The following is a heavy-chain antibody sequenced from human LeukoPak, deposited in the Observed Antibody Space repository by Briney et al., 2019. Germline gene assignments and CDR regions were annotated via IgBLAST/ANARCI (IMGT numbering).Heavy chain of an antibody. CDR2: ISSTGSSI. J-gene: IGHJ3*02. Sequence: PGGSLRLSCAASGFNFGDFYMTWVRQAPGKGPEWGSFISSTGSSIYYADSVKGRFTISRDNDENSLFLHMTSLRVEDTAVYYCAKDRLGYCSSTSCRRTNDAFDIWGQGTMVTVSS. CDR1: GFNFGDFY. CDR3: AKDRLGYCSSTSCRRTNDAFDI. V-gene: IGHV3-11*01. D-gene: IGHD2-2*01.